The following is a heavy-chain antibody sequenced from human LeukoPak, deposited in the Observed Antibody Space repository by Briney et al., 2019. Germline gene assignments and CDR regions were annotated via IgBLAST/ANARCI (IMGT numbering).Heavy chain of an antibody. J-gene: IGHJ4*02. Sequence: GGSLRLSCAASGFTFDDYAMHWVRQAPGKGLEWVSGISWNSGSIGYADSVKGRFTISRDNAKNSLYLQMNSLRAEDTALYYCAKDRYSSGWCSVFDYWGQGTLVTVSS. V-gene: IGHV3-9*01. CDR3: AKDRYSSGWCSVFDY. CDR1: GFTFDDYA. CDR2: ISWNSGSI. D-gene: IGHD6-19*01.